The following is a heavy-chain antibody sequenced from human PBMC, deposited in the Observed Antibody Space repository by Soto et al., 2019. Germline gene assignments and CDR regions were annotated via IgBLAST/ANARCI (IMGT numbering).Heavy chain of an antibody. CDR1: GGNFTSFA. D-gene: IGHD2-2*01. CDR2: IVPFFRTP. J-gene: IGHJ6*02. CDR3: AGAVHQLLSPHYYYFGMDV. Sequence: QVQLDQSGAEVKKPGSSVKVTCQASGGNFTSFAFSWVRLAPGQGLVWMGGIVPFFRTPNYAQEFQDRVSITADASTNTVSMELTSLASDDTAVYYCAGAVHQLLSPHYYYFGMDVWGHGTTVTVSS. V-gene: IGHV1-69*01.